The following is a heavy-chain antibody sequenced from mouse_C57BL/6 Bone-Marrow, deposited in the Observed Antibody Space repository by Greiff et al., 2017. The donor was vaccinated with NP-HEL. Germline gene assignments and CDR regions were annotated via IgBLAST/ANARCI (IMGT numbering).Heavy chain of an antibody. CDR1: GYTFTDYY. CDR2: INPYNGGP. D-gene: IGHD1-1*01. CDR3: ARRGILITTVVGDY. J-gene: IGHJ2*01. V-gene: IGHV1-19*01. Sequence: EVQLQQSGPVLVKPGASVKMSCKASGYTFTDYYMNWVKQSHGKSLEWIGVINPYNGGPSYNQKFKGKATLTVDKSSSTAYMELNSLTSEDSAVYYCARRGILITTVVGDYWGQGTTLTVSS.